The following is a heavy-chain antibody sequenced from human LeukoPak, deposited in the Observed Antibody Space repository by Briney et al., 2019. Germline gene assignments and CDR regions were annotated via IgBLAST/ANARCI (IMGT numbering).Heavy chain of an antibody. V-gene: IGHV3-30-3*01. CDR3: VRDSRAYSSGWYGALDS. D-gene: IGHD6-19*01. CDR2: ISYDGSNK. Sequence: PGGSLRLSCAASGFTFSNYPMPWVRQAPGKGLEWVAVISYDGSNKYYADSVKGRFSIYRDNSKNTLYLQMNSLRPEDTAVYYCVRDSRAYSSGWYGALDSWGQGTLVTVSS. J-gene: IGHJ4*02. CDR1: GFTFSNYP.